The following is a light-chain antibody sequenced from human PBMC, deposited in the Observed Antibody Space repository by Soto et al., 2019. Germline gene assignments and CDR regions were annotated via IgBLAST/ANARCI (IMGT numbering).Light chain of an antibody. CDR2: DAS. CDR3: QQRSNWPIT. V-gene: IGKV3-11*01. Sequence: ARESIGRSVAWYHQRPGQAPRLRSDDASTRATGIPARFRGTGSGTECTLTISSPEPEDFAVYYCQQRSNWPITFGQGTRLEIK. J-gene: IGKJ5*01. CDR1: ESIGRS.